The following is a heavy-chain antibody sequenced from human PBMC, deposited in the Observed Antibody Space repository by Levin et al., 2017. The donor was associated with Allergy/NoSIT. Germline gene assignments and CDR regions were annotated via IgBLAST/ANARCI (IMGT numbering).Heavy chain of an antibody. J-gene: IGHJ4*02. Sequence: SCAVYGGSFSGYYWSWIRQPPGKGLEWIGEINHSGSTNYNPSLKSRVTISVDTSKNQFSLKLSSVTAADTAVYYCARGAAAGPFDYWGQGTLVTVSS. CDR3: ARGAAAGPFDY. CDR2: INHSGST. V-gene: IGHV4-34*01. CDR1: GGSFSGYY. D-gene: IGHD6-13*01.